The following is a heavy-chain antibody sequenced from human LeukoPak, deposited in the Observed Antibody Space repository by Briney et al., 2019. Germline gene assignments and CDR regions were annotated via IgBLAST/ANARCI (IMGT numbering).Heavy chain of an antibody. CDR3: ARGLDSSGWYVGDY. CDR1: GYTFTSYG. CDR2: ISAYNGNT. D-gene: IGHD6-19*01. V-gene: IGHV1-18*01. J-gene: IGHJ4*02. Sequence: ASVRVSCKASGYTFTSYGISWVRQAPGQGLELMGWISAYNGNTNYAQKLQGRVTMTTDTSTSTAYMELRSLRSDDTAVYYCARGLDSSGWYVGDYWGQGTLVTVSS.